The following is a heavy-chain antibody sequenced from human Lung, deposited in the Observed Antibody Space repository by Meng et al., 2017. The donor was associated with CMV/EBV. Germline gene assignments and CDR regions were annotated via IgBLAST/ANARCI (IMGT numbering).Heavy chain of an antibody. J-gene: IGHJ6*02. Sequence: SVXVSCXXSGYNFTGYYIHWVRQAPGQGLEWMRWINPNSGGTNYAQKFQGRITMTGDTSITTAYMELSRLRSDDMAVYHCARVKRYCTGGTCSSTGYYGMDVWGQGXTVTVSS. CDR2: INPNSGGT. D-gene: IGHD2-15*01. CDR1: GYNFTGYY. V-gene: IGHV1-2*02. CDR3: ARVKRYCTGGTCSSTGYYGMDV.